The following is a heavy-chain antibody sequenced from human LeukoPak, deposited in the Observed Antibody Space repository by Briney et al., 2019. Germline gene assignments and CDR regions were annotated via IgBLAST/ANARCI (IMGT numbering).Heavy chain of an antibody. CDR2: LYTSGST. CDR3: TRDNGGDWYAFDI. D-gene: IGHD2-21*02. Sequence: PSETLSLTCTISGGSISSYYWSWIRQPAGKGLEWIGRLYTSGSTNYNPSLKSRVTMSVDTSKNQFSLKLSSVTAADTALYYCTRDNGGDWYAFDIWGQGTVVTVSS. V-gene: IGHV4-4*07. CDR1: GGSISSYY. J-gene: IGHJ3*02.